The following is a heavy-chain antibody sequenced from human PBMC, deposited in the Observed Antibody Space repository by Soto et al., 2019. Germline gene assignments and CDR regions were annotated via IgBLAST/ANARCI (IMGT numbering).Heavy chain of an antibody. D-gene: IGHD2-8*01. V-gene: IGHV3-21*01. CDR2: ISSSSSYI. CDR3: ARGGGYGTNGVCYLV. CDR1: GFTFSSYS. J-gene: IGHJ4*02. Sequence: EVQLVESGGGLVKPGGSLRLSCAASGFTFSSYSMNWVRQAPGKGLEWVSSISSSSSYIYYADSVKGRFTISRDNGKNSLYLQMNSLRAEDTAVHYCARGGGYGTNGVCYLVWGQGTLVAVSS.